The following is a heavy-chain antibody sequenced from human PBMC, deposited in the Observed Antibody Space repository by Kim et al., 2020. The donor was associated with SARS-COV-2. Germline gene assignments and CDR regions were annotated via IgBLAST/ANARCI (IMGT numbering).Heavy chain of an antibody. D-gene: IGHD6-19*01. Sequence: GGSLRLSCAASGFTVSSNYMSWVRQAPGKGLEWVSVIYSGGSTYYADSVKGRFTISRDNSKNTLYLQMNSLRAEDTAVYYCARGGIISAVAGKVDYWGQGTLCTVSP. J-gene: IGHJ4*02. CDR2: IYSGGST. V-gene: IGHV3-66*01. CDR3: ARGGIISAVAGKVDY. CDR1: GFTVSSNY.